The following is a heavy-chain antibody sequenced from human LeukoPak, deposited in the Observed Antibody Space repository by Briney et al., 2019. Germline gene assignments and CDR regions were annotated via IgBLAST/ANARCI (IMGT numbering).Heavy chain of an antibody. CDR2: IYHNGNT. CDR3: VRDTPGGSYGDYDY. V-gene: IGHV4-4*02. Sequence: SETLSLTCTISGGSVSSSNWWGWIRQPPGKVLEWIGEIYHNGNTGYNPSLKSRVTISVDKSKNQFSLSLTSVTAADTAVYYCVRDTPGGSYGDYDYWGQGTLVTVSS. D-gene: IGHD4-17*01. CDR1: GGSVSSSNW. J-gene: IGHJ4*02.